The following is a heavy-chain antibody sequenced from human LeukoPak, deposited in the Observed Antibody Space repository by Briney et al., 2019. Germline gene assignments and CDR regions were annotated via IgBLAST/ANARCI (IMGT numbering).Heavy chain of an antibody. CDR1: GFTFNDYY. J-gene: IGHJ5*02. CDR3: ATDGAGFDT. CDR2: INIGSTNT. Sequence: GGSLRLSCAASGFTFNDYYMSWIRQAPGKGLEWLIYINIGSTNTQYAVPVKGRFTISRDNAKKSLYLEMHNLRAEDTAVYYCATDGAGFDTWGQGVLVTVSS. V-gene: IGHV3-11*06.